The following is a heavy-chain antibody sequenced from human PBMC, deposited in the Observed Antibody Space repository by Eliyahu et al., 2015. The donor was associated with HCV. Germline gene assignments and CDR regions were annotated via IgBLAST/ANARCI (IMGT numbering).Heavy chain of an antibody. CDR3: AHSLVVITAVWFDP. J-gene: IGHJ5*02. D-gene: IGHD3-22*01. Sequence: QITXKESGPTLVQPTQTLTLTCTFSXFSLXTXGVGVGWIRQPPGRALEWLALIDWNDDXRYSPSLKNRLSITKDTSRNQVVLTMANVDPVDTATYYCAHSLVVITAVWFDPWGQGTLVTVSS. CDR2: IDWNDDX. V-gene: IGHV2-5*01. CDR1: XFSLXTXGVG.